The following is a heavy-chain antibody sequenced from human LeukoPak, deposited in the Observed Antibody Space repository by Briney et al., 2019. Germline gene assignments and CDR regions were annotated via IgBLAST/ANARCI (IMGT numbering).Heavy chain of an antibody. Sequence: PGGSLRLSCAASGFTFSSYAMSRVRQAPGKGLEWVSAISGSGGSTYYADSVKGRFTISRDNSKNTLYLQMNSLRAEDTAVYYCAKDFLFPGDYFDYWGQGTLVTVSS. CDR1: GFTFSSYA. J-gene: IGHJ4*02. V-gene: IGHV3-23*01. D-gene: IGHD2/OR15-2a*01. CDR2: ISGSGGST. CDR3: AKDFLFPGDYFDY.